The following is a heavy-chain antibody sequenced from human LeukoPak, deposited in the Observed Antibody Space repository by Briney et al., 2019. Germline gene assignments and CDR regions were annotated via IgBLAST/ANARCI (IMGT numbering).Heavy chain of an antibody. V-gene: IGHV4-34*01. CDR1: GGSFSGYY. CDR3: ARGHLRNWFDP. Sequence: SETLSLTCAVYGGSFSGYYWSWIRQPPGKGLEWIGEINHSGSTDYNPSLKSRVTISVGTSKNQFSLKLSSVTAADTAVYYCARGHLRNWFDPWGQGTLVTVSS. CDR2: INHSGST. J-gene: IGHJ5*02.